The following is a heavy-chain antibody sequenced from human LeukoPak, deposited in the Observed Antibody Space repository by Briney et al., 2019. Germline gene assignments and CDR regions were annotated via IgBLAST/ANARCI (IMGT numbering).Heavy chain of an antibody. D-gene: IGHD3-16*02. J-gene: IGHJ4*02. V-gene: IGHV2-70*04. CDR2: IDWDDDK. Sequence: SGPALVKATPGLTLTCTFSGFSLSTSGMRVSWIRQPPGKALEWLARIDWDDDKFYSTSLNTRLTISKDTSKNQVVLTMTNMDPVDTATYYCARMVISSYYFDYWGQGTLVTVAS. CDR1: GFSLSTSGMR. CDR3: ARMVISSYYFDY.